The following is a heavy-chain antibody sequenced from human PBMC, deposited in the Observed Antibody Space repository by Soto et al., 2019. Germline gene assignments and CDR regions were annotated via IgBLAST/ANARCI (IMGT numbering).Heavy chain of an antibody. CDR2: TYYRSKWYN. CDR1: GDSVSSNSAA. V-gene: IGHV6-1*01. Sequence: SQTLSLTCSISGDSVSSNSAAWNCIRQSPSRGLEWLGRTYYRSKWYNDYAVSVKSRITINPDTSKNQFSLQLNSVTPEDTAVYYCAREAYNWNDAPNYYYGMDVWGQGTTVTVSS. J-gene: IGHJ6*02. CDR3: AREAYNWNDAPNYYYGMDV. D-gene: IGHD1-1*01.